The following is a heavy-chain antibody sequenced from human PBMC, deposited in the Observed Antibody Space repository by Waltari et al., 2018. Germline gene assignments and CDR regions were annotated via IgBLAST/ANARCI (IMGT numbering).Heavy chain of an antibody. D-gene: IGHD3-22*01. V-gene: IGHV4-4*07. CDR1: GGSLYSYY. J-gene: IGHJ4*02. CDR2: IYPSGST. CDR3: ARDRYYDSSGYSQSYYYDS. Sequence: QVQLQESGPGLVKPSETLSLTCAVFGGSLYSYYWSWVRQPAGKALEWIGHIYPSGSTNYSPSLRSRVTMSVDTSKRQFSLKLSSVTAADTAMYYCARDRYYDSSGYSQSYYYDSWGQGTLVTVSS.